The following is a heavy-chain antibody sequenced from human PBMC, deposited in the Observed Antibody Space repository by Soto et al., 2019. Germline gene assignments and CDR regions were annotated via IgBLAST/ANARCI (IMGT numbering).Heavy chain of an antibody. V-gene: IGHV4-39*01. CDR3: ARPQVYYYYYMDV. CDR2: IYYSGST. Sequence: QLQLQESGPGLVKPSETLSLTCTVSGGSISSSSYYWGWIRQPPGKGLEWIGSIYYSGSTYYNPSLKSRVTISVDTSKNQFSLKLSSVTAADTAVYYCARPQVYYYYYMDVWGKGTTVTVSS. CDR1: GGSISSSSYY. J-gene: IGHJ6*03.